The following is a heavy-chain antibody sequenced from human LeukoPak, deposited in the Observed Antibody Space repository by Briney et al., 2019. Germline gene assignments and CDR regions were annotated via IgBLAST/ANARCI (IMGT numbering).Heavy chain of an antibody. CDR1: GYSFTGYY. J-gene: IGHJ4*02. D-gene: IGHD6-6*01. CDR2: INPNSGGT. CDR3: ARLLRIAVRPDDD. Sequence: ASVKVSCKASGYSFTGYYLHWVRQAPGQGLEWMGWINPNSGGTNYAQKFQGRVTMTRDTSISTAYLELIRLRSDDTAMYFCARLLRIAVRPDDDWGQGTLVTVSS. V-gene: IGHV1-2*02.